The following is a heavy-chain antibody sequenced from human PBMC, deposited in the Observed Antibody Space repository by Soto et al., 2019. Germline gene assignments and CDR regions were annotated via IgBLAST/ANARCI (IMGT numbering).Heavy chain of an antibody. D-gene: IGHD5-12*01. Sequence: HPGGSLRLSCAASGFTFSSYGMHWVRQAPGKGLEWVAVISYDGSNKYYADSVKGRLTISRDNSKNTLYLQMNSLRAEDTAVYYCAKDGGYDYYYYYGMDVWGQGTTVTVSS. CDR2: ISYDGSNK. J-gene: IGHJ6*02. CDR1: GFTFSSYG. CDR3: AKDGGYDYYYYYGMDV. V-gene: IGHV3-30*18.